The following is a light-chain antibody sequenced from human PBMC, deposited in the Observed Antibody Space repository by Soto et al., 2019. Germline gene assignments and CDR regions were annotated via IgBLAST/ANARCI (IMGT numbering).Light chain of an antibody. CDR1: QSISSW. J-gene: IGKJ2*01. Sequence: HRTQSQTTLSXXVGDXVTIXXRASQSISSWLAWYQQKPGKAPRLLIYDAFILESGVPSRFSGTGSGTEFTLTISSLQPDDLATYCCQQYHNLLYTFGQGTK. CDR3: QQYHNLLYT. V-gene: IGKV1-5*01. CDR2: DAF.